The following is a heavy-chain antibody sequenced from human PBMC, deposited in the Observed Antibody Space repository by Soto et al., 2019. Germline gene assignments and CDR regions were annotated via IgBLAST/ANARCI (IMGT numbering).Heavy chain of an antibody. J-gene: IGHJ4*02. D-gene: IGHD2-2*01. CDR3: ARDESAGSSIRY. CDR2: IDESGNYI. CDR1: GSTFSNYG. Sequence: EVQVVESGGGLVKPGGSLRLSCTASGSTFSNYGTNWVRQAPGKGLEWVSSIDESGNYIYYADSVQGRFIISRDNVKNSLYLQMNSLRAEDTAVYFCARDESAGSSIRYWGQGTLVTVSS. V-gene: IGHV3-21*01.